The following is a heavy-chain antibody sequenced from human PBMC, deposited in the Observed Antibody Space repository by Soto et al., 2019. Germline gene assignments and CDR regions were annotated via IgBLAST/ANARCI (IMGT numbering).Heavy chain of an antibody. V-gene: IGHV3-49*03. J-gene: IGHJ4*02. CDR2: IRSKAYGGTT. D-gene: IGHD3-9*01. CDR1: GFTFGDYA. Sequence: PGGSLRLSCTASGFTFGDYAMSWFRQAPGEGLEWVGFIRSKAYGGTTEYAASVKGRFTISRDDSKSIAYLQMNSLKTEDTAVYYCTRERVADILTGPFDYWGQGTLVTVSS. CDR3: TRERVADILTGPFDY.